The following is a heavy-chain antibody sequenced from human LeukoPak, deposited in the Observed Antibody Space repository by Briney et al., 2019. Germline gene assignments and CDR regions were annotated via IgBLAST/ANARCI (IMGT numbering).Heavy chain of an antibody. D-gene: IGHD6-19*01. CDR2: FSRVPGTT. Sequence: GGSLRLSCAASGFTFSDYAINWVRQAPGKGLEWLSYFSRVPGTTYYADSVKGRFTISGDDAENSFYLEMNSLTDDDTAAYYCARDALARQLDYWGPGTLVTVSS. V-gene: IGHV3-48*02. CDR1: GFTFSDYA. J-gene: IGHJ4*02. CDR3: ARDALARQLDY.